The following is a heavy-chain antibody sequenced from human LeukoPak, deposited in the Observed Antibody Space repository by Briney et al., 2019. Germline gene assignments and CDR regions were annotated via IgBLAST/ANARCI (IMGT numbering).Heavy chain of an antibody. J-gene: IGHJ3*02. CDR3: AKDPPTVMANAFHI. CDR2: ISGSGGTT. Sequence: TGGSLRLSCAASGFTFSSYGMSWVHQAPGKGLEWVSSISGSGGTTYYADSVKGRFTISRDNSKNTLYLQMNSLRADDTAVYSCAKDPPTVMANAFHIWGQGTMVTVS. D-gene: IGHD5-18*01. V-gene: IGHV3-23*01. CDR1: GFTFSSYG.